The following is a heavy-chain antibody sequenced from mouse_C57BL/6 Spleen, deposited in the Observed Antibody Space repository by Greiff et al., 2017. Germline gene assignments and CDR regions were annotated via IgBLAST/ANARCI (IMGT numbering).Heavy chain of an antibody. CDR2: IDPETGGT. J-gene: IGHJ4*01. V-gene: IGHV1-15*01. Sequence: QVQLQQSGAELVRPGASVTLSCKASGYTFTDYEMHWVKQTPVHGLEWIGAIDPETGGTAYNQKFKGKAILTADKSSSTAYMELRSLTSEDSAVYYCTRRGYSNYYAMDYWGQGTSVTVSS. D-gene: IGHD2-5*01. CDR1: GYTFTDYE. CDR3: TRRGYSNYYAMDY.